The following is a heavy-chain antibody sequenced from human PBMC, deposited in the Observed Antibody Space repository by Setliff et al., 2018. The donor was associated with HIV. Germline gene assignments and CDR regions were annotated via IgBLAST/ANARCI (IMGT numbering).Heavy chain of an antibody. V-gene: IGHV4-4*07. CDR1: GGSVSNYY. CDR2: INTSGST. D-gene: IGHD3-16*01. J-gene: IGHJ4*02. Sequence: SETLSLTCTVSGGSVSNYYWTWIRQSAGKGLEWIGHINTSGSTKHNPSLKSRLTMSVDSSGNQFSLTLTSVTAADTAVYYCARGDPFTDFDSWGQGTLVTVSS. CDR3: ARGDPFTDFDS.